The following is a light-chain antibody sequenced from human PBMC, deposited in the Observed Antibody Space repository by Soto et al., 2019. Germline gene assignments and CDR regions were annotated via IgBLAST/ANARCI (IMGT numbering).Light chain of an antibody. CDR2: KSS. CDR3: QRSNSYPQA. J-gene: IGKJ1*01. V-gene: IGKV1-5*03. Sequence: DIQMKQSASTRSGKEGDRGTNNCLAIHTISSWLAWYQQKPGKAPKLLIYKSSTLKSGVPSRFIGSLSGTEFTLTLSILQPDDLSTYCCQRSNSYPQAFAQGTKVDIK. CDR1: HTISSW.